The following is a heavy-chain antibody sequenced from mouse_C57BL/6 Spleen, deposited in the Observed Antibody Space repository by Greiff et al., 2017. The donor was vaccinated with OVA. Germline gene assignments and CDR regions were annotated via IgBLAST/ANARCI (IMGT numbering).Heavy chain of an antibody. Sequence: EVKLVESGGGLVKPGGSLKLSCAASGFTFSDYGMHWVRQAPEKGLEWVAYISSGSSTIYYADTVKGRFTISRDNAKNTLFLQMTSLRSEDTAMYYCARGDGNYFDVWGTGTTVTVSS. CDR1: GFTFSDYG. CDR2: ISSGSSTI. V-gene: IGHV5-17*01. CDR3: ARGDGNYFDV. J-gene: IGHJ1*03. D-gene: IGHD2-1*01.